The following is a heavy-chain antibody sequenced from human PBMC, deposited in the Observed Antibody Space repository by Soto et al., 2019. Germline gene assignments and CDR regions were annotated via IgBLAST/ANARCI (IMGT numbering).Heavy chain of an antibody. D-gene: IGHD6-6*01. J-gene: IGHJ5*02. Sequence: QVQLVQSGAEVKKPGSSVKVSCKASGGTFSSYTISWVRQAPGQGLEWMGRIIPILGIANYAQKFQGRVTITADKTTSTAYMELSSLRSEDTAVYYCARGSGYSSSSRHNWFDPWGQGTLVTVSS. CDR2: IIPILGIA. V-gene: IGHV1-69*02. CDR3: ARGSGYSSSSRHNWFDP. CDR1: GGTFSSYT.